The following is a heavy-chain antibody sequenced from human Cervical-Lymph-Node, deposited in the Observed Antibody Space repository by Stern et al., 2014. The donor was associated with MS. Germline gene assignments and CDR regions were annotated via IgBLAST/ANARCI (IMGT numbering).Heavy chain of an antibody. CDR1: GFTFSSYS. Sequence: EDQLVESGGGLVKPGGSLRLSCAASGFTFSSYSMNWVRQAPGKGLEWVSSISSSSSYIYYADSVKGRFTISRDNPKNSLYLQMNSLRAEDTAVYYCARAFVAVAGPQYFQHWGQGTLVTVSS. V-gene: IGHV3-21*01. CDR3: ARAFVAVAGPQYFQH. J-gene: IGHJ1*01. CDR2: ISSSSSYI. D-gene: IGHD6-19*01.